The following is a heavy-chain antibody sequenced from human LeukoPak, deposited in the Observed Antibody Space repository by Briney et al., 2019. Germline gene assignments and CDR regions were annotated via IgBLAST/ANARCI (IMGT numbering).Heavy chain of an antibody. J-gene: IGHJ3*02. CDR3: ARLVWDVWGSYRYYLRNDAFDI. CDR2: INHSGST. CDR1: SGSISTSNYY. D-gene: IGHD3-16*02. V-gene: IGHV4-39*07. Sequence: SETLSLTCTVSSGSISTSNYYWGWVRQPPGKALEWIGEINHSGSTNYNPSLKSRVTISVDTSKNQFSLKLSSVTAADTAVYYCARLVWDVWGSYRYYLRNDAFDIWGQGTMVTVSS.